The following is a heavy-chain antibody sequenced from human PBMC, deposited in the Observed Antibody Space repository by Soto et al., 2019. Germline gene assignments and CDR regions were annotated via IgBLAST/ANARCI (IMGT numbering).Heavy chain of an antibody. Sequence: SETLSLTCAVSGGSISSSNWWSWVRQPPGKGLEWIGEIYHSGSTRYSPSFQGQVTISADKSISTAYLQWSSLKASDTAMYYCARWGASLFSSSSRPWFDPWGQGTLVTVSS. D-gene: IGHD6-6*01. CDR3: ARWGASLFSSSSRPWFDP. CDR1: GGSISSSNW. V-gene: IGHV4-4*02. J-gene: IGHJ5*02. CDR2: IYHSGST.